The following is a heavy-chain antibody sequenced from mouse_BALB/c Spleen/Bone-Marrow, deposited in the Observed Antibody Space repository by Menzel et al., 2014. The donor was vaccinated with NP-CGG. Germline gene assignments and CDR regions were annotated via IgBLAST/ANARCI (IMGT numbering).Heavy chain of an antibody. J-gene: IGHJ2*01. CDR3: AREGNYFDY. Sequence: VQLQESGPGLVAPSQSLSITCTVSGFSLTVYGVNWVRQPPGKGLEWLGMIWGDGITDYNLAFKSRLSISKDDSKSQVFLKMNSLQTDDTAKYYCAREGNYFDYWGQGTTLTVSS. V-gene: IGHV2-6-7*01. CDR2: IWGDGIT. CDR1: GFSLTVYG.